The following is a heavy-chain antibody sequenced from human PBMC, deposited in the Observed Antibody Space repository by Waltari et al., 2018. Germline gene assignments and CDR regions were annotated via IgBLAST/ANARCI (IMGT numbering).Heavy chain of an antibody. J-gene: IGHJ6*03. CDR1: GGSISSGGYS. CDR3: ARSAGDYVNYYYMDV. V-gene: IGHV4-30-2*01. CDR2: IYHSGST. Sequence: QLQLQESGSGLVKPSQTLSLTCAVSGGSISSGGYSWSWIRQPPGKGLEWIGYIYHSGSTYYTPSLKSRVTISVDRSKNQFSLKLSSVTAADTAVYYCARSAGDYVNYYYMDVWGKGTTVTVSS. D-gene: IGHD4-17*01.